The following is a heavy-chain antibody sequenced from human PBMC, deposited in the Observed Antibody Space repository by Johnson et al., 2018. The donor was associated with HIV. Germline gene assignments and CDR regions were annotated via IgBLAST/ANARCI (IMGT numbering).Heavy chain of an antibody. Sequence: EVQLVESGGGVLRPGGSLRLSCEGFGFIFADYGLSWVRQAPGRGLEWVSGINWNGGRIGYADSVKGRCTISRDNVRNSLYLQMNSLRAEDTAFYYCARRDSGSVSFDIWGQGTMVTVSS. CDR3: ARRDSGSVSFDI. D-gene: IGHD1-26*01. J-gene: IGHJ3*02. V-gene: IGHV3-20*04. CDR1: GFIFADYG. CDR2: INWNGGRI.